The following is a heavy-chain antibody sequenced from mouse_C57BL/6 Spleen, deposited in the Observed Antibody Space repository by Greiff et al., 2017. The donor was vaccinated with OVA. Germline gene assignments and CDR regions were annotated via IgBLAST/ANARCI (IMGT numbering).Heavy chain of an antibody. Sequence: VQLKQSGPGLVAPSQSLSITCTVSGFSLTSYGVHWVRQPPGKGLEWLVVIWSDGSTTYNSALKSRLSISKDNSKSQVFLKMNSLQTDDTAMYYCARHCYGNYYAMDYWGQGTSVTVSS. CDR2: IWSDGST. J-gene: IGHJ4*01. D-gene: IGHD2-1*01. V-gene: IGHV2-6-1*01. CDR3: ARHCYGNYYAMDY. CDR1: GFSLTSYG.